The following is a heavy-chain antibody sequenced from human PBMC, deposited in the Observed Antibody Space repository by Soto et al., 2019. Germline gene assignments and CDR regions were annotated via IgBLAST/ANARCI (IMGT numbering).Heavy chain of an antibody. V-gene: IGHV3-21*03. CDR1: GFTFTRYN. J-gene: IGHJ4*02. Sequence: GGSLRLSCAASGFTFTRYNMNWVRQAPGKGLEWVSSISSTTNYIYYGDSMKGRFTISRDNAKNSLYLEMNSLRAEDTAVYYCARESEDLTSNFDYWGQGTLVTVSS. CDR2: ISSTTNYI. CDR3: ARESEDLTSNFDY.